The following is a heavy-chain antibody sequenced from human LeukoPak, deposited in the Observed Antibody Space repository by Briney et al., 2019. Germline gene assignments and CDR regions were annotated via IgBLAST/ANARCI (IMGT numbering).Heavy chain of an antibody. Sequence: PGGSLRLSCAASGFTFSSYGMSWVRQAPGKGLEWVSAISGSGGSTYYADSVKGRFTISRDNSKNTLYLQMNSLRAEDTAVYYCAKGQVVPAAYYLDPLYYWGQGTLVTVSS. J-gene: IGHJ4*02. CDR1: GFTFSSYG. V-gene: IGHV3-23*01. CDR2: ISGSGGST. CDR3: AKGQVVPAAYYLDPLYY. D-gene: IGHD2-2*01.